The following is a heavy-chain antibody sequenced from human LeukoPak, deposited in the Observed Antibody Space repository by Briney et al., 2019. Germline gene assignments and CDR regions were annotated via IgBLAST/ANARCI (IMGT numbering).Heavy chain of an antibody. J-gene: IGHJ4*02. D-gene: IGHD3-22*01. CDR3: AKDSSKVVVITTIDY. Sequence: PGGSLRLSCAASGFTFSSYAMSWVRQAPGKGLEWVSAISGSGGSTYYADSVKGRFTISRDNSKNTLYLQMNSLRAEDTAVYYCAKDSSKVVVITTIDYWGQGTLVTVSS. V-gene: IGHV3-23*01. CDR1: GFTFSSYA. CDR2: ISGSGGST.